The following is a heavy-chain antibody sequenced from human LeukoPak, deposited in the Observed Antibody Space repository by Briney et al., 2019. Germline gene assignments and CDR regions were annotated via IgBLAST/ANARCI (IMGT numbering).Heavy chain of an antibody. CDR2: IFYSGST. D-gene: IGHD3-22*01. CDR3: ARGRIYYDSSAYGY. CDR1: GGSISSYY. V-gene: IGHV4-59*01. Sequence: SETLSLTCTVSGGSISSYYWSWIRQPPGKELEWIGYIFYSGSTNYNPSLKSRVTISVDTSKNQFSLKLSSVTAADTAVYYCARGRIYYDSSAYGYWGQGTLVTVSS. J-gene: IGHJ4*02.